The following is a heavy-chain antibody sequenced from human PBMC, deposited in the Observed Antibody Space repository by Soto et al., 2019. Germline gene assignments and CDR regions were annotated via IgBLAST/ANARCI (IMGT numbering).Heavy chain of an antibody. J-gene: IGHJ6*02. CDR3: ARDRIQLRLGKYSFNGMDV. CDR1: GGTFSDFA. Sequence: QVQLVQSGAEMRKPGSSLRVSCKASGGTFSDFAFSWVRQAPGQGLEWMGGIVPRFGSPNYAQKFGGRVTIAAYTSSSTVYMEVSSLRCDDTADYFCARDRIQLRLGKYSFNGMDVWGQGTTITVSS. CDR2: IVPRFGSP. V-gene: IGHV1-69*06. D-gene: IGHD3-16*01.